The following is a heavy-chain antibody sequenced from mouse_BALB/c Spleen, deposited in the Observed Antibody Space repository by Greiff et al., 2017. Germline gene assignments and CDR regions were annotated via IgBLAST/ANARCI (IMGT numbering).Heavy chain of an antibody. V-gene: IGHV1-84*02. CDR3: ARDGHYYGSSYDYFDY. D-gene: IGHD1-1*01. CDR1: GYTFTDYY. Sequence: LQESGPELVKPGASVKISCKASGYTFTDYYINWVKQKPGQGLEWIGWIYPGSGNTKYNEKFKGKATLTVDTSSSTAYMQLSSLTSEDTAVYFCARDGHYYGSSYDYFDYWGQGTTLTVSS. J-gene: IGHJ2*01. CDR2: IYPGSGNT.